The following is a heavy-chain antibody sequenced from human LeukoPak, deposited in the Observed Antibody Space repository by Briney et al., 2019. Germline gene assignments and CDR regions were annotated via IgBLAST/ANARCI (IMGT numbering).Heavy chain of an antibody. J-gene: IGHJ4*02. D-gene: IGHD3-22*01. CDR3: ARAHMTSSYYDSSGYPDY. V-gene: IGHV4-34*01. CDR1: GGSFSGYY. Sequence: SETLSLTCAVYGGSFSGYYWSWIRQPPGKGLEWIGEINHSGSTNYNPSLKSRVTISVDTSKNQFSLKLSSVTAADTAVYYCARAHMTSSYYDSSGYPDYWGQGTLVTVSS. CDR2: INHSGST.